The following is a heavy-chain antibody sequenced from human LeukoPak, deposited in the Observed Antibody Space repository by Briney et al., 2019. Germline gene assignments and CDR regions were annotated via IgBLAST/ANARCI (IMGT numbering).Heavy chain of an antibody. D-gene: IGHD5-18*01. CDR2: MSYDGSNR. J-gene: IGHJ1*01. CDR1: GFTFSTYA. Sequence: GGSLRLSCAASGFTFSTYAMHWVRQTPGKGLEWVAVMSYDGSNRYFADSVKGRFIISRDNSKNTLYLQMNSLIAEDTAVYSCARAYRYSWLTIEYWGQGTLVTVSS. V-gene: IGHV3-30*04. CDR3: ARAYRYSWLTIEY.